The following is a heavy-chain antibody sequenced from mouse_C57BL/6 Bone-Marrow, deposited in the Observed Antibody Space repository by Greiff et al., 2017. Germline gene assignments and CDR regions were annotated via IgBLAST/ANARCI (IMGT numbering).Heavy chain of an antibody. CDR1: GYTFTSYW. J-gene: IGHJ3*01. Sequence: QVQLQQPGAELVKPGASVKLSCKASGYTFTSYWMHWVKQRPGPGLEWIGMIHPNSGSTNYNEKFKSKATLTVDKSSSSAYMQLSCLKSEDSAVYYCARHWVFAYWGQGTLVTVSA. D-gene: IGHD4-1*01. CDR3: ARHWVFAY. V-gene: IGHV1-64*01. CDR2: IHPNSGST.